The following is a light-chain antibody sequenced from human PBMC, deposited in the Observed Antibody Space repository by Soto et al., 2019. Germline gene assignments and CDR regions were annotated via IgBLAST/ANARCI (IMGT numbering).Light chain of an antibody. CDR3: SSFTSNRIYV. J-gene: IGLJ1*01. Sequence: QSALTQPASVSGSPGQSITISCTGTSSDVGGYNYVAWYQQHPGKVPRLMIYEVSNRPSGVSNRFSGSKSGSTASLTISGLQAEDEADYYCSSFTSNRIYVFGPGTKLTVL. V-gene: IGLV2-14*01. CDR2: EVS. CDR1: SSDVGGYNY.